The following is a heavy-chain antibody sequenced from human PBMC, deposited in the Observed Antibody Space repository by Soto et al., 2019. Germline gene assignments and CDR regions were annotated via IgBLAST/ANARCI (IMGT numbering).Heavy chain of an antibody. J-gene: IGHJ4*02. CDR1: EYTLPQLS. V-gene: IGHV1-24*01. Sequence: HVNLLQSWAELKSPGASVRVSCNVSEYTLPQLSMHWVRQAPGKGLEWMGGFWRDQCVLLYAQKFQGRVTLTEDTSTDTVFMELTSLRLDDPAIYYCATDRASVAGGFDFWGQGTAVTVSS. CDR2: FWRDQCVL. D-gene: IGHD6-19*01. CDR3: ATDRASVAGGFDF.